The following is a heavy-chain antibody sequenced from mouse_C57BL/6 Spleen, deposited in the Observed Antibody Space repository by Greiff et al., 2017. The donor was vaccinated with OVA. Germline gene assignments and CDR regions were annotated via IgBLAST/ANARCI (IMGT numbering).Heavy chain of an antibody. CDR1: GFSLTSYG. V-gene: IGHV2-5*01. Sequence: QVQLKESGPGLVQPSQSLSITCTVSGFSLTSYGVHWVRQSPGKGLEWLGVIWRGGSTDYNAAFMSRLSITKDNSKSQVFFKMNSLQADDTAIYYCAKNIYYDYDWYFDVWGTGTTVTVSS. CDR3: AKNIYYDYDWYFDV. J-gene: IGHJ1*03. CDR2: IWRGGST. D-gene: IGHD2-4*01.